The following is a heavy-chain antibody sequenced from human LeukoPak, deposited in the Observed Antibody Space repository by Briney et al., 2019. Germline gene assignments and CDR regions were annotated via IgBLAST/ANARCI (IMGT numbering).Heavy chain of an antibody. V-gene: IGHV3-23*01. CDR1: GFTFSSYA. Sequence: GGSLRLSCAASGFTFSSYAMSWVRLAPGKGLEWVSAISGSGGSTYYADSVKGRFTISRDNSKNTLYLQMNSLRAEDTAVYYCAKAERIYDSSGYYYYYYGMDVWGQGTTVTVSS. CDR3: AKAERIYDSSGYYYYYYGMDV. CDR2: ISGSGGST. J-gene: IGHJ6*02. D-gene: IGHD3-22*01.